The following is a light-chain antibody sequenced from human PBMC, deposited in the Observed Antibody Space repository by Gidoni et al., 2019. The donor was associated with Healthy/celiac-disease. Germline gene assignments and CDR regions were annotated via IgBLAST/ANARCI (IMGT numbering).Light chain of an antibody. V-gene: IGKV4-1*01. CDR1: QSVLYSSNNKNY. CDR3: QQYYSTPT. Sequence: DIVMTQSPDSLAVSLGERATINCKSSQSVLYSSNNKNYLAWYQQKPGQPPKLLIYWASTRESGVPDRFSGSGSGTDFTLTISSLQAEDGAVYYGQQYYSTPTFGQXTKLEIK. CDR2: WAS. J-gene: IGKJ2*01.